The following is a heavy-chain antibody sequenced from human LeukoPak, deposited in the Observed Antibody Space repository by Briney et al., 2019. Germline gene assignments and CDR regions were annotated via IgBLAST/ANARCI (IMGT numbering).Heavy chain of an antibody. D-gene: IGHD1/OR15-1a*01. Sequence: KASETLSLTCTVSGGSLSSSTYYWGWIRQPPGKGLEWIGSLYHSGSTYYNPSLKSRLTISVDTSKNQFSLKLSSVTAADTAVYYCARYYIIGTFHFDYWGQGTLVTVSS. CDR1: GGSLSSSTYY. J-gene: IGHJ4*02. V-gene: IGHV4-39*07. CDR3: ARYYIIGTFHFDY. CDR2: LYHSGST.